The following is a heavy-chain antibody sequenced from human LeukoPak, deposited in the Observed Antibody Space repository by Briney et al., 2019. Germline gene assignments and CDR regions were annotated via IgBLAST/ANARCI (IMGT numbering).Heavy chain of an antibody. D-gene: IGHD6-13*01. V-gene: IGHV3-33*01. CDR3: ARPGNNWYPPANYGMDV. J-gene: IGHJ6*02. CDR2: IGYDGSNK. CDR1: GFAFSSYA. Sequence: GRSLRLSCAASGFAFSSYAMHWVRQAPGKGLEWVALIGYDGSNKYYADSVKGRFTISRDNSKNTLYLQMNSLRVEDTAVYYSARPGNNWYPPANYGMDVWGQGTTVTVSS.